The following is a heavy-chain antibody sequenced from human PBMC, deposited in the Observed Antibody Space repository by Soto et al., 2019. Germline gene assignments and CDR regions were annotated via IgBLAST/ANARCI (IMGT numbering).Heavy chain of an antibody. CDR1: GFTFSSYA. CDR2: ISGSGGST. CDR3: AKGKPRYYDSSGYYYFDY. V-gene: IGHV3-23*01. Sequence: GGSLRLSCAASGFTFSSYAMSWVRQAPGKGLEWVSAISGSGGSTYYADSVKGRFTISRDNSKNTLYLQMNSLRAEDTAVYYCAKGKPRYYDSSGYYYFDYWGQGTQVTVS. D-gene: IGHD3-22*01. J-gene: IGHJ4*02.